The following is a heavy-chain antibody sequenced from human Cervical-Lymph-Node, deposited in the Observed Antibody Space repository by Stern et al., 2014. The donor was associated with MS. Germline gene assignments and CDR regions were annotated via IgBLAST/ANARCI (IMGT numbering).Heavy chain of an antibody. J-gene: IGHJ5*01. CDR1: GGTFLSYV. CDR3: AKERGNTCGFDL. Sequence: QVQLVQSGPEVKKPGSSVKVSCTASGGTFLSYVISWMRQAPGQGPEWMGGISPLFGKAKYAEKWQGRVTMTADESTSTVYMELSSLRSDDTAVYFCAKERGNTCGFDLWGQGTLVTVSS. D-gene: IGHD4-23*01. CDR2: ISPLFGKA. V-gene: IGHV1-69*12.